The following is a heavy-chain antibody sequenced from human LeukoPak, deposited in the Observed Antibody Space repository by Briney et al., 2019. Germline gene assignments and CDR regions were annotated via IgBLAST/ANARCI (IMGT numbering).Heavy chain of an antibody. J-gene: IGHJ4*02. CDR3: ARGGYYYDSSGYSHLPDY. D-gene: IGHD3-22*01. CDR1: GGTFSSYA. CDR2: IIPIVGTT. V-gene: IGHV1-69*13. Sequence: ASVKVSCKASGGTFSSYAFSWVRQAPGQGLEWMGGIIPIVGTTNYAQMFQGRVTITAEESTSTAYMELSSLRSEDTAVYYCARGGYYYDSSGYSHLPDYWGQGTLVTVSA.